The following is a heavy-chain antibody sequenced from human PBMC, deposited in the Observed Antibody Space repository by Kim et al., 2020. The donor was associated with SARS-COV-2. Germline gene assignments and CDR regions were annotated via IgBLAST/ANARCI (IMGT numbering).Heavy chain of an antibody. Sequence: TYYNPSLKSRVTISVDTSKNQFSLKLSSVTAADTAVYYCASPSIAAPFDYWGQGTLVTVSS. D-gene: IGHD6-6*01. CDR2: T. CDR3: ASPSIAAPFDY. V-gene: IGHV4-39*01. J-gene: IGHJ4*02.